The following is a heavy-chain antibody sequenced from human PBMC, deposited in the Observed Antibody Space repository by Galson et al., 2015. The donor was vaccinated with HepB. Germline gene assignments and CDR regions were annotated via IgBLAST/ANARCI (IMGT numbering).Heavy chain of an antibody. CDR3: ARAPDYGDGYYYYGMDV. CDR1: GESFSGYY. J-gene: IGHJ6*02. V-gene: IGHV4-34*01. D-gene: IGHD4/OR15-4a*01. CDR2: INHNGDT. Sequence: LSLTCGVYGESFSGYYWSWIRQSPGKGLEWIGDINHNGDTNHNPSLKSRVTISVDTSQNQFSLKLNSVTAADTAVYYCARAPDYGDGYYYYGMDVWGQGTPVTVSS.